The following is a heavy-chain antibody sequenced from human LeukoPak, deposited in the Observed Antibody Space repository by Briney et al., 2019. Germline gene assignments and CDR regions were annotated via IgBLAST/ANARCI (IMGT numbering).Heavy chain of an antibody. J-gene: IGHJ3*02. V-gene: IGHV3-64D*06. D-gene: IGHD4/OR15-4a*01. Sequence: GGSLRLSCSAPGFTFNSYPVHWVRQAPGKGLEYVSGISRNGGSTYYADSVKGRFTISRDNSKNTLYLQMSSLRAEDTAVYYCVKESGFMVAPNSAFDIWGQGTMVTVSS. CDR1: GFTFNSYP. CDR3: VKESGFMVAPNSAFDI. CDR2: ISRNGGST.